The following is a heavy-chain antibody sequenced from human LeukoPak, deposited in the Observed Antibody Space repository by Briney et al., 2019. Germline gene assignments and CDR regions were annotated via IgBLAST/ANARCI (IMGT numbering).Heavy chain of an antibody. CDR1: GFTFSSYG. CDR2: IRYDGSNK. J-gene: IGHJ4*02. D-gene: IGHD2-15*01. Sequence: HPGGSLRLSCAASGFTFSSYGMHWVRQAPGKGLEWVAFIRYDGSNKYYADSVKGRFTISRDNAKNTLYLQMNSLRAGDTAVYYCASTPNGVAAIYFDYWGQGTLVTVSS. CDR3: ASTPNGVAAIYFDY. V-gene: IGHV3-30*02.